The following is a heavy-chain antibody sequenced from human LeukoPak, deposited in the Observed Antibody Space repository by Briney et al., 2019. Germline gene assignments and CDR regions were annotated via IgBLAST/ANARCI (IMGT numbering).Heavy chain of an antibody. CDR1: GGSFSPYY. V-gene: IGHV4-34*01. D-gene: IGHD3/OR15-3a*01. Sequence: SETLSLTCTVYGGSFSPYYWNWIRQPPGKGLEWIGEINHRGSTTYNPSLKSRVTISLDTSKNQFSLKLSSVTTADTAVYYCARVGLDWGSIDYWGQGTLVTVSS. CDR2: INHRGST. J-gene: IGHJ4*02. CDR3: ARVGLDWGSIDY.